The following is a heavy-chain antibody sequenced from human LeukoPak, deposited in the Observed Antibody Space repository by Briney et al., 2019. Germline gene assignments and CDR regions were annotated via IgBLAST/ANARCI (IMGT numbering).Heavy chain of an antibody. CDR2: ISSSTNTI. J-gene: IGHJ4*02. V-gene: IGHV3-48*04. CDR3: ARELNGYGYYFFDY. CDR1: GFTFSTSA. Sequence: GGSLRLSCAASGFTFSTSAMSWVRQAPGKGLEWLSYISSSTNTIYYADSVKGRFTISRDNAKNSLYLQMNGLGAEDTAVYYCARELNGYGYYFFDYWGPGTLVTVSS. D-gene: IGHD3-16*01.